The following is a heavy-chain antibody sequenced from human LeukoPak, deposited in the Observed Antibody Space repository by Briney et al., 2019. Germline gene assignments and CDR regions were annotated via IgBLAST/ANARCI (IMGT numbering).Heavy chain of an antibody. CDR1: GFTFSSYA. CDR3: ARDHDPR. V-gene: IGHV3-30*04. J-gene: IGHJ4*02. CDR2: ISYDGSNK. Sequence: PGGSLRLSCAASGFTFSSYAMHWVRQAPGKGLEWVAVISYDGSNKYYADSVKGRFTISRDNSKNTLYLQMNSLRAEDTAVYYCARDHDPRWGQGTLVTVSS.